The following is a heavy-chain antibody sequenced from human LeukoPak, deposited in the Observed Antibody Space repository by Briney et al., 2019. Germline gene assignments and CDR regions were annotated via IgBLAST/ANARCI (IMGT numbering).Heavy chain of an antibody. CDR1: GGSVSSGSYY. V-gene: IGHV4-61*01. J-gene: IGHJ4*02. CDR3: ARAGSFDY. CDR2: IYYSGST. D-gene: IGHD6-19*01. Sequence: PSETLSLTCTVSGGSVSSGSYYWSWIRQPPGKGLEWIGYIYYSGSTYYNPSLKSRVTISVDTSKNQFSLKLSSVTAADTAVYYCARAGSFDYWGQGTLVTVSS.